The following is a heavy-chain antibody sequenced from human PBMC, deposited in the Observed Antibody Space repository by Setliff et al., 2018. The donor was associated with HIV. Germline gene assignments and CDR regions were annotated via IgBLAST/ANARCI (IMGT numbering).Heavy chain of an antibody. V-gene: IGHV3-30*02. CDR2: IRYDGSNK. J-gene: IGHJ4*02. Sequence: GGSLRLSCVASGFSFSNYGMHWVRQAPGKGLEWMTFIRYDGSNKYYADSVKGRFSVSRDNSKNTVFLQMNSLRVEDTALYYCARGVPGICSGGTCYLEYWGQGALVTVSS. D-gene: IGHD2-15*01. CDR3: ARGVPGICSGGTCYLEY. CDR1: GFSFSNYG.